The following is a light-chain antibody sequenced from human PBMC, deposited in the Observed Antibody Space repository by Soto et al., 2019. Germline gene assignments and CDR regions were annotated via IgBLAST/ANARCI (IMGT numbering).Light chain of an antibody. CDR2: TAS. J-gene: IGKJ3*01. CDR3: QQSASFPFS. CDR1: QPIKTW. V-gene: IGKV1-12*02. Sequence: DIQLTQSPASVSAAVGDRINISCRASQPIKTWLAWYQQKPGKGPKLLIYTASTLETVVPSRFSGSGSGTDFTLTISSLQPEDADTYSCQQSASFPFSFGPGAKV.